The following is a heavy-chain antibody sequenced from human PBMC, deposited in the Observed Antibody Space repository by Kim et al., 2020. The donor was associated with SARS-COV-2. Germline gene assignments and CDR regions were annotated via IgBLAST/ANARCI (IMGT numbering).Heavy chain of an antibody. CDR2: INAGNGNT. J-gene: IGHJ6*03. D-gene: IGHD3-9*01. V-gene: IGHV1-3*01. Sequence: ASVKVSCKASGYTFTSYAMHWVRQAPGQRLEWMGWINAGNGNTKCSQKFQGRVTITRDTSESTAYMELSSLRSEDTAVYYCARDSYYDIFRYYYYYMDVWGKGTTVTVSS. CDR3: ARDSYYDIFRYYYYYMDV. CDR1: GYTFTSYA.